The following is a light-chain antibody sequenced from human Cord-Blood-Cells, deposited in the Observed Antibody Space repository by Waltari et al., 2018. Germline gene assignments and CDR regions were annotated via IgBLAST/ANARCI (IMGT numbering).Light chain of an antibody. CDR2: GVS. CDR1: SGHVGGYNY. J-gene: IGLJ2*01. Sequence: QSALTQPPSASGSPGQSVPITCTGTSGHVGGYNYVYWYQQHPGKAPKLMIYGVSKRPSGVPDRFAGSKSGNTASLTVSGLQAEDEADYYCSSYAGSNNLVFGGGTKLTVL. V-gene: IGLV2-8*01. CDR3: SSYAGSNNLV.